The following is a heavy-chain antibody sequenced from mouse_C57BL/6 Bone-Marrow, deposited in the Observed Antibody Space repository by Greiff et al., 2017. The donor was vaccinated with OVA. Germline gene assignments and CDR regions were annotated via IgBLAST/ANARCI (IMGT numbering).Heavy chain of an antibody. D-gene: IGHD1-1*01. J-gene: IGHJ3*01. V-gene: IGHV1-63*01. CDR1: GYTITNYW. Sequence: VQLQQSGAELVRPGTSVKMSCKASGYTITNYWIGWAKQRPGHGLEWIGDIYPGGGYTNYTAKFKGKATLTTDKASSTAYMQFSSLISEDYAIYYWARQDGSSDGGFAYWGQGTLVTVSA. CDR3: ARQDGSSDGGFAY. CDR2: IYPGGGYT.